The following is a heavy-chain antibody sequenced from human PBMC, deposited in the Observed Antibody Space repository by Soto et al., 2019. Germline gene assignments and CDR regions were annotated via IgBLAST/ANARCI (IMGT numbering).Heavy chain of an antibody. CDR2: IYYSGST. V-gene: IGHV4-31*03. CDR1: GGSISSGGYY. Sequence: PSETLSLTCTVSGGSISSGGYYWSWIRQHPGKGLEWIGYIYYSGSTYYNPSLKSRVTLSVDTSKNQFSLKLSSVTAADTAVYYCARVATIRSVYYYYGMDVWGQGTTVTVSS. CDR3: ARVATIRSVYYYYGMDV. J-gene: IGHJ6*02. D-gene: IGHD5-12*01.